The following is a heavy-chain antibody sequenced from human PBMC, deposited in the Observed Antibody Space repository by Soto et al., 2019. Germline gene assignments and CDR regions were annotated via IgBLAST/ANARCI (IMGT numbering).Heavy chain of an antibody. J-gene: IGHJ6*02. CDR1: GYTFTSYG. D-gene: IGHD2-2*01. CDR3: ARDGCSSTSCYGDYYYYGMDV. Sequence: GVSVKVSCKASGYTFTSYGISWVRQAPGQGLEWMGWISAYNGNTNYAQKLQGRVTMTTDTSTSTAYMELRSLRSDDTAVYYCARDGCSSTSCYGDYYYYGMDVWGQGTTVTVSS. CDR2: ISAYNGNT. V-gene: IGHV1-18*01.